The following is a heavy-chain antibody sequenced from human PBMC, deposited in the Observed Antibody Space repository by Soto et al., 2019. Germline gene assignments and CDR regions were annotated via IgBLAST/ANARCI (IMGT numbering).Heavy chain of an antibody. D-gene: IGHD3-9*01. V-gene: IGHV3-74*01. J-gene: IGHJ4*02. CDR2: INSDGSTT. CDR3: ARDREYDILTGSDS. CDR1: GFTFSRYW. Sequence: GGSLRLSCAASGFTFSRYWMHWVRQAPGKGLVWVSRINSDGSTTTYADSVKGRFTISRDNAKNTLYLQMNSLRAEDTAVYYCARDREYDILTGSDSWGQGTLVTVSS.